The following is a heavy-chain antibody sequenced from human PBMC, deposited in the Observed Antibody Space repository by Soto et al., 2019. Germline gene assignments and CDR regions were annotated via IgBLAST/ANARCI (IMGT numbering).Heavy chain of an antibody. J-gene: IGHJ6*02. CDR1: GYSFTSYW. Sequence: GESLKISCKGSGYSFTSYWIGWVRQMPGKGLEWMGIIYPGDSDTRYSPSFQGQVTISADKSISTAYLQWSSLKASDTAMYYCARLKGSGSYLPYYYSGMDVWGQGTKVTVSS. CDR3: ARLKGSGSYLPYYYSGMDV. D-gene: IGHD3-10*01. V-gene: IGHV5-51*01. CDR2: IYPGDSDT.